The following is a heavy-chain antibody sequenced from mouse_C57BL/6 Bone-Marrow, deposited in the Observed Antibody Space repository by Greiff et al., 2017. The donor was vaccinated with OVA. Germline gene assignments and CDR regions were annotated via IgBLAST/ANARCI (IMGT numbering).Heavy chain of an antibody. CDR1: GYTFTSYW. D-gene: IGHD2-2*01. J-gene: IGHJ2*01. Sequence: QVQLQQPGAELAKPGASVKLSCKASGYTFTSYWMQWVKQRPGQGLEWIGEIDPSDSYTNYNQKFKGKATLTVDTSSSTAYMQLSSLTSEDSAVYYCARGGYDGFDYWGQGTTLTVSS. CDR3: ARGGYDGFDY. V-gene: IGHV1-50*01. CDR2: IDPSDSYT.